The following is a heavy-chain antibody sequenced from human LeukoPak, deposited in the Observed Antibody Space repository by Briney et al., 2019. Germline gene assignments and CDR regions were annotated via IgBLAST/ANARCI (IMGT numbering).Heavy chain of an antibody. Sequence: SGGSLRLSCAASGFTFSSYGMRWVRQAPGKGLEWVAVISYDGSNKYYADSVKGRFTISRDNSKNTLYLQMNSLRAEDTAVYYCAKSPVISNYYFDYWGQGTLVTVSS. D-gene: IGHD2/OR15-2a*01. CDR2: ISYDGSNK. CDR1: GFTFSSYG. V-gene: IGHV3-30*18. J-gene: IGHJ4*02. CDR3: AKSPVISNYYFDY.